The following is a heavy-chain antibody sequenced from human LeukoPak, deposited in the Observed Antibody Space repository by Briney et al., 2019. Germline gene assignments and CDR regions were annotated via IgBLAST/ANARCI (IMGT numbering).Heavy chain of an antibody. CDR3: AKRPYCSGGSCYPFDY. J-gene: IGHJ4*02. CDR1: GFTFSSYA. V-gene: IGHV3-23*01. CDR2: ISGSGGGT. Sequence: GGSLRLSCAASGFTFSSYAMSWVRQAPGKGLEWVSAISGSGGGTYYADSVKGRFTISRDNSRNTLYLQMNSLRAEDTAVYYCAKRPYCSGGSCYPFDYWGQGTLVTVSS. D-gene: IGHD2-15*01.